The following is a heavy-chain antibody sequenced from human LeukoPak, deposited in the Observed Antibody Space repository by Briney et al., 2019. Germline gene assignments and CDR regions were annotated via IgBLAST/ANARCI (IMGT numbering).Heavy chain of an antibody. CDR3: ARDYYDSSGYYPSHYMDV. J-gene: IGHJ6*03. D-gene: IGHD3-22*01. Sequence: ASVKVSCKASGYTFTGYYMHWVRQAPGQGLEWLGWISAYNGNTNYAQKLQGRVTMTTDTSTSTAYMELRSLRSDDTAVYYCARDYYDSSGYYPSHYMDVWGKGTTVTISS. CDR2: ISAYNGNT. V-gene: IGHV1-18*04. CDR1: GYTFTGYY.